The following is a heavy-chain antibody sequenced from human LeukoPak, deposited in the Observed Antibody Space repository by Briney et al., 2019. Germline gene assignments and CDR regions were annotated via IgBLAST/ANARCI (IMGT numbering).Heavy chain of an antibody. Sequence: ASVKLSCKASGYTFTGYYMHWVRQAPGQGLEWMGWINPNSGGTNYAQKFQGWVTMTRDTSISTAYMELSRLRSDDTAVYYCAREGVGSAAIREGYYYYYGMDVWGKGTTVTVSS. CDR1: GYTFTGYY. J-gene: IGHJ6*04. CDR3: AREGVGSAAIREGYYYYYGMDV. V-gene: IGHV1-2*04. CDR2: INPNSGGT. D-gene: IGHD2-2*01.